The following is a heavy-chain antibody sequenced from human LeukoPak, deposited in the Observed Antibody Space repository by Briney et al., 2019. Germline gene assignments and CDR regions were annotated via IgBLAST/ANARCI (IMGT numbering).Heavy chain of an antibody. CDR3: ARGGYVIVRDWFDP. D-gene: IGHD3-16*01. Sequence: ASVKVSCKASGYTLTGYYMHWVRQAPGQGVEWMGCINPNSGDTKYARKFQGRVTMTRDTSMNTAYMELSRLRSDDTAIYYCARGGYVIVRDWFDPWGQGTLVTVSS. J-gene: IGHJ5*02. CDR1: GYTLTGYY. V-gene: IGHV1-2*02. CDR2: INPNSGDT.